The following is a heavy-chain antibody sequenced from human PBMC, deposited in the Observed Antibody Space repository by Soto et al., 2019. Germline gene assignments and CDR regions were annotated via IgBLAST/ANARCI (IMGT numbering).Heavy chain of an antibody. CDR1: GDSISNLDYF. CDR3: ARGRYCLTGRCFPNWFDS. Sequence: NPSETLFLTCSVSGDSISNLDYFWAWIRQPPGQALEYIGYIYKSATTYYNPSFESRVAISVDTSKSQFSLNVTSVTAADTAVYFCARGRYCLTGRCFPNWFDSWGQGALVTVS. V-gene: IGHV4-30-4*01. CDR2: IYKSATT. J-gene: IGHJ5*01. D-gene: IGHD7-27*01.